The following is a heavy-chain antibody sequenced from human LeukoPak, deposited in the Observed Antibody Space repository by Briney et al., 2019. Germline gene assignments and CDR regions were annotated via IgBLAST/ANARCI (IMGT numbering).Heavy chain of an antibody. CDR1: GFTFDDYA. V-gene: IGHV3-9*01. CDR2: ISWNSGSI. CDR3: AISRRYYDGSGYYYVYFQH. D-gene: IGHD3-22*01. J-gene: IGHJ1*01. Sequence: GGSLRLSCAASGFTFDDYAMHWVRQAPGKGLEWVSGISWNSGSIGYADSVEGRFTISRDNAKNSLYLQMNSLRAEDTALYYCAISRRYYDGSGYYYVYFQHGGQGTLVTVSS.